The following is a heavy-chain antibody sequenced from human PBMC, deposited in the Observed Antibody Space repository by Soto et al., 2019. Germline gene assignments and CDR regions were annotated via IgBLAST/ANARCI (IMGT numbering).Heavy chain of an antibody. D-gene: IGHD3-16*01. CDR3: ARGGKVRYGMDV. Sequence: GASVKVSCKASGYTFNDYYMHWVRQAPGQGLESMGWINPNSGGTNFAQKFQGRVTMTRDTSFTTAYMELTRLTSDDTAVYYCARGGKVRYGMDVWGQGTTVTVSS. CDR1: GYTFNDYY. CDR2: INPNSGGT. J-gene: IGHJ6*02. V-gene: IGHV1-2*02.